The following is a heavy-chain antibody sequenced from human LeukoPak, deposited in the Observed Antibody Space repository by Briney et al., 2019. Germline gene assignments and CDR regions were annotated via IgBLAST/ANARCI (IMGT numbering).Heavy chain of an antibody. CDR3: ARDSKRFLEWLLHPLYFDC. Sequence: ASVKVSFKASGYTFTSYGISWGRQAPGQGLEWMGWISAYNGNTIYAHKRKGRVTMTTATSTSTAYMQLRRLRYADTAVYYCARDSKRFLEWLLHPLYFDCWGQGTLVTVSS. CDR1: GYTFTSYG. V-gene: IGHV1-18*01. D-gene: IGHD3-3*01. J-gene: IGHJ4*02. CDR2: ISAYNGNT.